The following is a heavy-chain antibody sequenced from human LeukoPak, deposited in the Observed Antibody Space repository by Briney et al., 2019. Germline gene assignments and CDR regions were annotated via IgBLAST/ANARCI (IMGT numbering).Heavy chain of an antibody. D-gene: IGHD3-16*01. CDR2: VSYDGSNK. J-gene: IGHJ5*02. CDR3: AKGYRDYVWGSFGNEFDP. Sequence: PGRSLRLSCAASGFTFSSYGMHWVRQAPGKGLEWVAVVSYDGSNKYYADSVKGRFTISRDNSKNTLYLQMNSLRAEDTAVCYCAKGYRDYVWGSFGNEFDPWGQGTLVTVSS. CDR1: GFTFSSYG. V-gene: IGHV3-30*18.